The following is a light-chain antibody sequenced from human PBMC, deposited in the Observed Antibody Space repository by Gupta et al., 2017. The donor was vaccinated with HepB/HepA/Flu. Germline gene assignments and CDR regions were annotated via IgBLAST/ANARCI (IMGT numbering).Light chain of an antibody. Sequence: EIVLTQSPVTLSLSPGERATLSCRASQSVSSSLAWYQHKPGQAPRLLIYDASSRATGIPARFSGSGSGTDFTLTISSVEPGDFAVYYCQQRSNSWTFGQGTKVEIK. J-gene: IGKJ1*01. CDR1: QSVSSS. V-gene: IGKV3-11*01. CDR3: QQRSNSWT. CDR2: DAS.